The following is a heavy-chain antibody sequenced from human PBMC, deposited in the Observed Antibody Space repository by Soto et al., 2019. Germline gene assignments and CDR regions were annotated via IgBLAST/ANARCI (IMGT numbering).Heavy chain of an antibody. V-gene: IGHV5-51*01. J-gene: IGHJ4*02. CDR1: GYSFTTYW. CDR3: VRDTSWTRPY. Sequence: PGESLKISCKGSGYSFTTYWIGWVRQMPGKGLEWMGIIYPGDSDTRYSPSFQSQVTISADNSISTAYLQWGSLRASDTAMYYCVRDTSWTRPYWGQGILVTVSS. CDR2: IYPGDSDT. D-gene: IGHD5-12*01.